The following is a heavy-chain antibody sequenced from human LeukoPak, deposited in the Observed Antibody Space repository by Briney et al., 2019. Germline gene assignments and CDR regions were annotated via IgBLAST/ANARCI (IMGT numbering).Heavy chain of an antibody. CDR2: IYSGGST. CDR1: GFTVSSNY. CDR3: ARVLNWGLDWFDP. J-gene: IGHJ5*02. D-gene: IGHD7-27*01. V-gene: IGHV3-53*01. Sequence: GRSLRLSCAASGFTVSSNYTSWVRQHRGNGLGWDSVIYSGGSTYYADSVKGRFTISRENSKNTLYLQMNSRRAEDTAVYYCARVLNWGLDWFDPWGQGTLVTVSS.